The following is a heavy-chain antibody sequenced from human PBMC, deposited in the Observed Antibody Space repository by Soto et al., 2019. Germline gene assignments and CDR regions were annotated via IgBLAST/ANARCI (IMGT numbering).Heavy chain of an antibody. CDR2: IYYSGST. J-gene: IGHJ5*02. Sequence: SETLSLTCTVSGGSISSSSYYWGWIRQPPGKGLEWIGSIYYSGSTYYNPSLKSRVTISVDTSKNQFSLKLSSVTAADTAVYYCARDRSYTVTGWFDPWGQGTLVTVSS. D-gene: IGHD3-16*01. CDR3: ARDRSYTVTGWFDP. CDR1: GGSISSSSYY. V-gene: IGHV4-39*02.